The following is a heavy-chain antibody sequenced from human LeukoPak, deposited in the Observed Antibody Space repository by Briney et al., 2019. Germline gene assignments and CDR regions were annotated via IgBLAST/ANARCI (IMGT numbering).Heavy chain of an antibody. V-gene: IGHV3-23*01. CDR2: ISGSVGST. CDR3: AKSPFAGAMIVVLYYFDY. J-gene: IGHJ4*02. CDR1: GFTFSSYA. D-gene: IGHD3-22*01. Sequence: GGSLRLSCAASGFTFSSYAMCWVPQAPGEGRGWVSAISGSVGSTYYADSVKGRFTISRDNSKNTLYLQMNSLRAEDTAVYYCAKSPFAGAMIVVLYYFDYWGQGTLVTVSS.